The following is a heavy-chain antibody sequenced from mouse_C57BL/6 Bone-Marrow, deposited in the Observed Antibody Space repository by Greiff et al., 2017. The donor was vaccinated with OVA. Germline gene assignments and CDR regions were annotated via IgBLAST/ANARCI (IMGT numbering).Heavy chain of an antibody. V-gene: IGHV1-50*01. Sequence: VQLQQPGAELVKPGASVTLSCKASGYTFTSYWMQWVKQRPGQGLEWIGEIDPSDSYTNYNQKFKGKATLTVDTSSSTAYMQLSSLTSEDSAVYYCARGGFIPWFAYWGQGTLVTVSA. J-gene: IGHJ3*01. CDR3: ARGGFIPWFAY. D-gene: IGHD1-1*01. CDR2: IDPSDSYT. CDR1: GYTFTSYW.